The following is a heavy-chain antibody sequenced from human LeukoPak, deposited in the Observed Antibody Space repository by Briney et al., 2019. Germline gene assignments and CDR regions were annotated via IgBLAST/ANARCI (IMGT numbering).Heavy chain of an antibody. D-gene: IGHD3/OR15-3a*01. CDR1: GYTFTSYC. CDR3: ARERSLGTGYADAFDI. V-gene: IGHV1-18*01. CDR2: ISAYNGNT. Sequence: ASVKVSCKASGYTFTSYCISWVRQAPGQGLEWMGWISAYNGNTNYAQKLQGRVTMTTDTSTSTAYMELRSLRSDDTAVYYCARERSLGTGYADAFDIWGQGTMVTVSS. J-gene: IGHJ3*02.